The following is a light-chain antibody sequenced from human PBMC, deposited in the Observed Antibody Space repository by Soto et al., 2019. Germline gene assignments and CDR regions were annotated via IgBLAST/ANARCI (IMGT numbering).Light chain of an antibody. CDR3: QQCNSYPIT. CDR2: DVS. Sequence: AIQMTQSPSSLSASVGDRVTITCRASQDIRGALAWYLQKPGKPPKLLIYDVSTLENGVPSRFSGGSSGTQFTLTNSSLQSEDFGTYYCQQCNSYPITFGHRTRLEIK. V-gene: IGKV1-13*02. J-gene: IGKJ5*01. CDR1: QDIRGA.